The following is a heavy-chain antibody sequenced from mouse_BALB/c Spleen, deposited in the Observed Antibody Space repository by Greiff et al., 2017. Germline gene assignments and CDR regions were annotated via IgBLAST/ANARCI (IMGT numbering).Heavy chain of an antibody. J-gene: IGHJ3*01. V-gene: IGHV2-2*02. CDR1: GFSLTSYG. D-gene: IGHD2-4*01. CDR2: IWSGGST. CDR3: ARLDYAWCAY. Sequence: QVQLQQSGPGLVQPSQSLSITCTVSGFSLTSYGVHWVRQSPGKGLEWLGVIWSGGSTDYNAAFISRLSISKDNSKSQVFFKMNSLQANDTAIYYCARLDYAWCAYWGQGTLVTVSA.